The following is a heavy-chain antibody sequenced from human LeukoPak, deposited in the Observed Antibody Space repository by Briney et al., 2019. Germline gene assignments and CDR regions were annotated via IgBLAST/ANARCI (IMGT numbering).Heavy chain of an antibody. CDR1: GFTFSSYA. D-gene: IGHD1-14*01. CDR2: ISYDGSNK. Sequence: GGSLRLSCAASGFTFSSYAMHWVRQAPGKGLEWVAVISYDGSNKYYADSVKGRFAISRDNSKNTLYLQMNSLRAEDTAVYYCAKVSGGGLYYDGMDVWGQGTTVTVSS. V-gene: IGHV3-30*09. CDR3: AKVSGGGLYYDGMDV. J-gene: IGHJ6*02.